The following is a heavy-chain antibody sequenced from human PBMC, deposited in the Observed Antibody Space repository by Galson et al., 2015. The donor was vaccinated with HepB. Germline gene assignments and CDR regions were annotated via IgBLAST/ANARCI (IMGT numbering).Heavy chain of an antibody. Sequence: SVKVSCKASGYTFTSYGISWVRQAPGQGLEWMGWISTFSGNTKYVQKFQGRVTMTTDTSTSTVNMDLRSLRSDDTAVYYCARDHGRGGTQAFDIWGQGTMVTVSS. D-gene: IGHD2-15*01. J-gene: IGHJ3*02. CDR1: GYTFTSYG. V-gene: IGHV1-18*01. CDR3: ARDHGRGGTQAFDI. CDR2: ISTFSGNT.